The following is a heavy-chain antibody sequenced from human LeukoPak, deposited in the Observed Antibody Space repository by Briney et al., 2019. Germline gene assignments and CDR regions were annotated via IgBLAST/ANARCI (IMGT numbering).Heavy chain of an antibody. V-gene: IGHV1-2*02. CDR1: GYTFTGYY. CDR2: INPNSGGT. CDR3: AREAIGGYSYGSDY. D-gene: IGHD5-18*01. J-gene: IGHJ4*02. Sequence: ASVKVSCKASGYTFTGYYMHWVRQAPGQGLEWMGWINPNSGGTNYAQKFQGRVTMTRDTSISTAYMELSRLRSGDTAVYYCAREAIGGYSYGSDYWGQGTLVTVSS.